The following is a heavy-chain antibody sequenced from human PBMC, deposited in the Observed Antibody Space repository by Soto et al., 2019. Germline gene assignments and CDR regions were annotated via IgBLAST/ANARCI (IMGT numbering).Heavy chain of an antibody. Sequence: GGSLRLSCAASGFTFSSYAMSWVRQAPGKGLEWVSSISGSGGSTLYADSVKGRFIISRDNSKNTLYLQMNSLRAEDTAIYYCAKPKRFLGYCSGTSCHSFDDWGQGTLVTVSS. CDR3: AKPKRFLGYCSGTSCHSFDD. D-gene: IGHD2-2*01. V-gene: IGHV3-23*01. J-gene: IGHJ4*02. CDR1: GFTFSSYA. CDR2: ISGSGGST.